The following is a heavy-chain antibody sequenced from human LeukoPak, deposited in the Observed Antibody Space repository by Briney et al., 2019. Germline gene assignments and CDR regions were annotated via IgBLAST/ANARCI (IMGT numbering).Heavy chain of an antibody. CDR3: AKGYSSSWYYRYFGY. CDR1: GFTFSSYG. D-gene: IGHD6-13*01. V-gene: IGHV3-30*18. J-gene: IGHJ4*02. Sequence: GGSLRLSCAASGFTFSSYGMHWVRQAPGKGLEWVAVISYDGSNKYYADSVKGRFTISRDNSKNTLYLQMNSLRAEDTAVYYCAKGYSSSWYYRYFGYWGQGTLVTVSS. CDR2: ISYDGSNK.